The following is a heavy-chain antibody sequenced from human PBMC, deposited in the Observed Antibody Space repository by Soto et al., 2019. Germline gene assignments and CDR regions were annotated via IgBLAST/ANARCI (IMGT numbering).Heavy chain of an antibody. V-gene: IGHV3-23*01. Sequence: GGSLRLSCAASGFPSSTYALNWVRQAPGKGREWVSTISESGHHTHYADSVKGRFTISRDKSKNTLSLQMNSLRVDDTAIYYCTKSDGCGGGACYTGTYYYFDVWGRGTLVTSPQ. CDR2: ISESGHHT. CDR3: TKSDGCGGGACYTGTYYYFDV. J-gene: IGHJ2*01. CDR1: GFPSSTYA. D-gene: IGHD3-16*02.